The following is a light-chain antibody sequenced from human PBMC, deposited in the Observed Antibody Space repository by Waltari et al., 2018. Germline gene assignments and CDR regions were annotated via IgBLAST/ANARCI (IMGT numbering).Light chain of an antibody. CDR3: AAWDDTLSGVV. CDR1: TSHLGKNY. CDR2: KNN. J-gene: IGLJ2*01. Sequence: QSMLTQPPSVSGTPGQRVTIFCSGSTSHLGKNYVYWYQQVPGATPKLLISKNNQRPSGVPDLFSGSRSDTSATLAISGLRSEDEADYYCAAWDDTLSGVVFGGGTKLTVL. V-gene: IGLV1-47*01.